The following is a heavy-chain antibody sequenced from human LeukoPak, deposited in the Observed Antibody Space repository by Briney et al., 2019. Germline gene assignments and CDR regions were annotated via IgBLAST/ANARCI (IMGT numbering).Heavy chain of an antibody. D-gene: IGHD2-8*01. V-gene: IGHV1-2*02. CDR1: ANRFTYSC. J-gene: IGHJ3*01. CDR2: INPKVGAT. CDR3: AKDGANCPIDVGVRNDAFDV. Sequence: ASVKVSFKSAANRFTYSCIYWIRQAPGRGLEWMGWINPKVGATNYAQKFQGRVTMTRDTSVGTSYMELNRLTSDDRAEYYSAKDGANCPIDVGVRNDAFDVWGHGT.